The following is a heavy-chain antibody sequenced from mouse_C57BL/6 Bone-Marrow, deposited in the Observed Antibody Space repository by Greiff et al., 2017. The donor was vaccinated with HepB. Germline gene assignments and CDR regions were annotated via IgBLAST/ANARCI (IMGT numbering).Heavy chain of an antibody. CDR1: GFTFSSYT. D-gene: IGHD1-1*01. V-gene: IGHV5-9*01. Sequence: DVHLVESGGGLVKPGGSLKLSCAASGFTFSSYTMSWVRQTPEKRLEWVATISGGGGNTYYPDSVKGRFTISRDNAKNTLYLQMSSLRSEDTALYYCARQVTTVVAFDYWGQGTTLTVSS. CDR3: ARQVTTVVAFDY. J-gene: IGHJ2*01. CDR2: ISGGGGNT.